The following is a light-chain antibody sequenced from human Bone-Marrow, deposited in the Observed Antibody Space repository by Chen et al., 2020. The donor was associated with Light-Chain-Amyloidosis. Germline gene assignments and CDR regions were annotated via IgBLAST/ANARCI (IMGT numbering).Light chain of an antibody. Sequence: SYVLTQPSSVSVAPGQTATIACGGNNIGSTSVHCYQQTPGQAPLLVVYDDSDRPSGIPERLAVSNSGNTAALTISRVEAGDEDDYYCQVWDRSSDRPVFGGGTKLTVL. CDR2: DDS. J-gene: IGLJ3*02. V-gene: IGLV3-21*02. CDR1: NIGSTS. CDR3: QVWDRSSDRPV.